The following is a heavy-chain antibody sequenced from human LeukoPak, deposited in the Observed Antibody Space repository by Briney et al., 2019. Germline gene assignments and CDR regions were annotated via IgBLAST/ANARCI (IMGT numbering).Heavy chain of an antibody. V-gene: IGHV3-30*04. CDR2: ISYDGSNK. Sequence: PGRSLRLSCAASGFTFSSYAMHWVRQAPGKGLEWVAVISYDGSNKYYADSVKGRFTISRDNSKNTLYLQLNSLRAEDTAVYYCAKDPVFSYWGQGTLVTVSS. CDR3: AKDPVFSY. D-gene: IGHD3-3*01. J-gene: IGHJ4*02. CDR1: GFTFSSYA.